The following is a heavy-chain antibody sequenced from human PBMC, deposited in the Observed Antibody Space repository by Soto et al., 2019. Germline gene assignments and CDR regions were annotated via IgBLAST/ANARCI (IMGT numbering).Heavy chain of an antibody. CDR1: GYIFTNYY. CDR3: AREAQQLAPDAFDI. CDR2: INPSGGST. V-gene: IGHV1-46*03. Sequence: ASVKVSCKASGYIFTNYYIHWVRQAPGQGLEWMGIINPSGGSTSYAQKFQGRVTMTRDTSTSTVYMELSSLRSEDTAVYYCAREAQQLAPDAFDIWGQGTMVTVSS. J-gene: IGHJ3*02. D-gene: IGHD6-13*01.